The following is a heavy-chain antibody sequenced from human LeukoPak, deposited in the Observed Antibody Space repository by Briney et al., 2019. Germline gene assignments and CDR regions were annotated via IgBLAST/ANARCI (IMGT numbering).Heavy chain of an antibody. CDR2: IYGGGTT. D-gene: IGHD3-16*01. Sequence: GGSLRLSCAASGFTVSSTYMNWVRQVPGKGLEWVSVIYGGGTTFYADSVKGRFTVSRDNSKNTLFLQMNSLRAEDTAVYYCARALASGGWLDPWGRGTLVTVSS. V-gene: IGHV3-53*01. CDR1: GFTVSSTY. J-gene: IGHJ5*02. CDR3: ARALASGGWLDP.